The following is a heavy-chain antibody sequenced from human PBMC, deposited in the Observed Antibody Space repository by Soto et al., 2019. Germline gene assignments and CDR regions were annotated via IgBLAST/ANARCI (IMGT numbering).Heavy chain of an antibody. V-gene: IGHV2-5*01. CDR3: GQGHVMVRGVTFDY. Sequence: QITLKESGPTLVKPTQTLTLTCTFSGFSLSTSGVGVGWIRQPPGKALEWLALIYWYDDKRYSPTLKSRLNITKDTSKGQMVLTMTNRDPVDTATYYCGQGHVMVRGVTFDYWGQGTLVTVST. CDR2: IYWYDDK. CDR1: GFSLSTSGVG. J-gene: IGHJ4*02. D-gene: IGHD3-10*01.